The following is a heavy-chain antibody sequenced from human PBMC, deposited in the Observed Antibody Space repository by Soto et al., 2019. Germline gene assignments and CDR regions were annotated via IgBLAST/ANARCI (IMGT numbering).Heavy chain of an antibody. CDR1: GFTFSDYG. V-gene: IGHV3-30*03. CDR3: ATGGRQWLVTSDFNY. J-gene: IGHJ4*02. Sequence: VQRVESGGGVVQPGRSLRLSCAASGFTFSDYGMHWVRQAPGKGLEWVAVVSHDGRNTHYADSVKGRFTISRDSSKNTVSLEMTSLRAEDTAVYYCATGGRQWLVTSDFNYWGQGALVPVSS. CDR2: VSHDGRNT. D-gene: IGHD6-19*01.